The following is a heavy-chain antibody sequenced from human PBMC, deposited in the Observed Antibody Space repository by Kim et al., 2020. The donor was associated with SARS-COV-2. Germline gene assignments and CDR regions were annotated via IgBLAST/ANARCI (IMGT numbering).Heavy chain of an antibody. CDR3: ARGDGYNLNYFDY. J-gene: IGHJ4*02. CDR1: GGSVSSSYY. V-gene: IGHV4-61*01. CDR2: IYRSGST. D-gene: IGHD5-12*01. Sequence: SETLSLTCTVSGGSVSSSYYWSWIREPPGKGLEWIGYIYRSGSTNYNPSLKSRVTVSLDTSKNQFSLILSSVTAADTAVYYCARGDGYNLNYFDYWGQGTLVTVSS.